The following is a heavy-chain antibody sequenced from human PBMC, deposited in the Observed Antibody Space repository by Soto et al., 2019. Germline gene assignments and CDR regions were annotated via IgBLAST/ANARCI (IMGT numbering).Heavy chain of an antibody. CDR3: ATGFGSGSRAFDY. J-gene: IGHJ4*02. V-gene: IGHV1-69*02. CDR2: FNPILSFS. Sequence: ASVKVSCKASGDTFNFYTINWVRQAPGLGLEWMGRFNPILSFSNSALKFQGRVTLTADKSTSTAYMVLSSLRSEVTAKYYCATGFGSGSRAFDYWGQGALVTVSS. D-gene: IGHD3-10*01. CDR1: GDTFNFYT.